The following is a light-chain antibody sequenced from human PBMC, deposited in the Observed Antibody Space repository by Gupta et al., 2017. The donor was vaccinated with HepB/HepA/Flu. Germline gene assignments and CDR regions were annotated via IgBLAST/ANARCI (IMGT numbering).Light chain of an antibody. CDR1: SSDVGSYNL. V-gene: IGLV2-23*02. CDR3: CSYAGSSTWV. Sequence: GSPGQSITISCTGTSSDVGSYNLVSWYQQHPGKAPKLMIYEVSKRPSGVSNRFSGSKSGNTASLTISGLQAEDEADYYCCSYAGSSTWVFGGGTKLTVL. J-gene: IGLJ3*02. CDR2: EVS.